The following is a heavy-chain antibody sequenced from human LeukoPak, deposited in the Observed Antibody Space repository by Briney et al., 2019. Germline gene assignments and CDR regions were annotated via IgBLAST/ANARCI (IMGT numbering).Heavy chain of an antibody. D-gene: IGHD3-16*01. J-gene: IGHJ5*02. CDR3: ARDGGWFDP. CDR1: GYTFTTYH. V-gene: IGHV1-46*01. CDR2: INPSGGST. Sequence: ASVKVSCKASGYTFTTYHIHWVRQAPGQGLEWMGIINPSGGSTTYAQKFQGRVTMTGDTSTSTVYMELSSLKSEDTAVYYCARDGGWFDPWGQGTLVTVSS.